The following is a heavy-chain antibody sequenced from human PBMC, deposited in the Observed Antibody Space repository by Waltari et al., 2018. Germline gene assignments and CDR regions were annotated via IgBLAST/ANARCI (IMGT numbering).Heavy chain of an antibody. CDR1: GFTCSSYN. J-gene: IGHJ4*02. D-gene: IGHD2-2*01. Sequence: EVQLVESGGGLVQPGGSLRPSCAASGFTCSSYNLIWVRQPPGKGLEWVSYISAGSTTIYYADSVKGRFTISRDNARNSLYLQMNSLRAEDTAIYYCARDSPRIVVVPPGFEHWGQGTVVTVSS. V-gene: IGHV3-48*01. CDR2: ISAGSTTI. CDR3: ARDSPRIVVVPPGFEH.